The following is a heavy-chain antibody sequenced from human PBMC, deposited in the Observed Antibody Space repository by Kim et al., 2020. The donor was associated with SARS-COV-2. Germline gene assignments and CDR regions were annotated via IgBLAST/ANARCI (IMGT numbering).Heavy chain of an antibody. V-gene: IGHV3-23*01. CDR2: ISNSGATT. CDR1: GFTFSNYG. J-gene: IGHJ4*02. Sequence: GGSLRLSCAASGFTFSNYGMGWVRQAPGKGLEYVSVISNSGATTYYADSVKGRFTISRDNSKNTMFLQMNTLRAEDTAVYYCAKDAGRADGAGYWGQGTLVTVSS. D-gene: IGHD1-26*01. CDR3: AKDAGRADGAGY.